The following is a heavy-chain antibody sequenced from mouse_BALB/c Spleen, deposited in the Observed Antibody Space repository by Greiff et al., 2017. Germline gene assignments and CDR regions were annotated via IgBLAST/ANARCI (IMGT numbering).Heavy chain of an antibody. V-gene: IGHV1S56*01. J-gene: IGHJ3*01. CDR1: GYTFTSYD. CDR2: IFPGDGST. Sequence: QVQLQQSAAELARPGASVKMSCKASGYTFTSYDINWVRQRPEQGLEWIGWIFPGDGSTKYNEKFKGKATLTTDKSSSTAYMQLSRLTSEDSAVYFCARGGIPSWFAYWGQGTLVTVSA. CDR3: ARGGIPSWFAY.